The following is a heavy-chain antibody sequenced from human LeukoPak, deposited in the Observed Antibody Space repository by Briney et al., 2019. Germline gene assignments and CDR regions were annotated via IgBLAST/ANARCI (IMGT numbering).Heavy chain of an antibody. D-gene: IGHD7-27*01. V-gene: IGHV4-39*01. CDR2: IYYSGST. CDR1: GGSISSSSYY. J-gene: IGHJ4*02. CDR3: ARRDTGDRDY. Sequence: SETLSLTCTVSGGSISSSSYYWGWIRQPPGKGLEWIGSIYYSGSTYYNPSLKSRVTISVDTSKNQFSLKLSSVTAADTAVYYCARRDTGDRDYWGQGTLVTVSS.